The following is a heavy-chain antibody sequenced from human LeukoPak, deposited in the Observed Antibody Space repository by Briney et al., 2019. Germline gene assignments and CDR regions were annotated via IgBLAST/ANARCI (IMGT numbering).Heavy chain of an antibody. Sequence: PSETLSLTCTVSGGSISSYYWGWIRQPPGKGLEWIGYIYYSGSTNYNPSLKSRVTISVDTSKNQFSLKVSSVTAADTAVYYCARDSGPRFDYWGQGTLVTVSS. CDR3: ARDSGPRFDY. J-gene: IGHJ4*02. D-gene: IGHD6-19*01. CDR2: IYYSGST. V-gene: IGHV4-59*01. CDR1: GGSISSYY.